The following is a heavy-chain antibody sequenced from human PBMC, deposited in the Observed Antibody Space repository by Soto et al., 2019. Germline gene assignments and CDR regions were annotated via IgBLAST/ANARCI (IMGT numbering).Heavy chain of an antibody. Sequence: QVQLVQSGAEVKKPGSSVKVSCKASGGTFSSYAISWVRQAPGQGLEWMGGINPNSGGTNYAQKFQGRVTMTRDTSISTAYMELSRLRSDDTAVYYCARGRGGSYSGAFDYWGQGTLVTVSS. D-gene: IGHD1-26*01. V-gene: IGHV1-2*02. CDR3: ARGRGGSYSGAFDY. J-gene: IGHJ4*02. CDR1: GGTFSSYA. CDR2: INPNSGGT.